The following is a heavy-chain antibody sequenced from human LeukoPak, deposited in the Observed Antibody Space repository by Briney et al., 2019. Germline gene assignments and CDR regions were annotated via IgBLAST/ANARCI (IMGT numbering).Heavy chain of an antibody. D-gene: IGHD6-13*01. Sequence: PGGSLRLSCAASGFTFSNHWMAWVRQASGKGLEWVANINLDGSEKDYVDSLKGRCTISRDDAKSSLYLQVNTLRAEDTAVYYCARDSEKSSSLSFDIWGQGTVVTVSS. V-gene: IGHV3-7*01. CDR1: GFTFSNHW. CDR2: INLDGSEK. J-gene: IGHJ3*02. CDR3: ARDSEKSSSLSFDI.